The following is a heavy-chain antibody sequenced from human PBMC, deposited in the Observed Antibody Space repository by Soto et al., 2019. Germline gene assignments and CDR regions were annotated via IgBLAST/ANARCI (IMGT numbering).Heavy chain of an antibody. CDR1: GGTFSSYA. V-gene: IGHV1-69*13. D-gene: IGHD3-22*01. CDR2: IIPIFGTA. J-gene: IGHJ4*02. Sequence: SVKVSCKASGGTFSSYAISWVRQAPGQGLEWMGGIIPIFGTANYAQKFQGRVTITADESTSTAYMELSSLRSEDTAVYYCARGTLYYYDSSGQYYFDYWGQGTLVTVSS. CDR3: ARGTLYYYDSSGQYYFDY.